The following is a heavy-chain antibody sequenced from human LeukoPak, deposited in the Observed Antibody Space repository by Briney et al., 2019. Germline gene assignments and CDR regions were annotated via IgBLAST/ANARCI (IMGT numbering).Heavy chain of an antibody. CDR1: GYTFTSYW. D-gene: IGHD3-22*01. CDR2: VYPGDSDT. CDR3: ARTAEASSGYSY. J-gene: IGHJ4*02. Sequence: GESLKISCKGSGYTFTSYWIGWVRQMPGKGLEWMGIVYPGDSDTRYSPSFQGQVTISVDKSINTAYLQWSSLKASDTAMYYCARTAEASSGYSYWGQGTLVTVSS. V-gene: IGHV5-51*01.